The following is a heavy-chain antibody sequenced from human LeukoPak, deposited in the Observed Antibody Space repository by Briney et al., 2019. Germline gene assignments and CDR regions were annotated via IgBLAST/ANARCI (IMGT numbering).Heavy chain of an antibody. V-gene: IGHV3-30*18. CDR2: ISYDGSNK. CDR3: AKDSAAITMIVVALDY. CDR1: GFTFGSYG. D-gene: IGHD3-22*01. J-gene: IGHJ4*02. Sequence: GGSLRLSCAASGFTFGSYGMHWVRQAPGKGLEWVAVISYDGSNKYYADSVKGRFTISRDNSKNTLYLQMNSLRAEDTAVYYCAKDSAAITMIVVALDYWGQGTLVTVSS.